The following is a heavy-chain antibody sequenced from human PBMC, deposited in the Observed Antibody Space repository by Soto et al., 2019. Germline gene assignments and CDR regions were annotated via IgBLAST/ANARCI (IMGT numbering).Heavy chain of an antibody. V-gene: IGHV3-23*01. D-gene: IGHD3-3*01. CDR1: GFTFSSYA. J-gene: IGHJ4*02. Sequence: GGSLRLSCAASGFTFSSYAMSWVRQAPGKGLEWVSAISGSGGSTYYADSVKGRFTISRDNSKNTLYLQMNSLRAEDTAVYYCAKGSDDFWSGYYFDYWGQGTLVTVSS. CDR3: AKGSDDFWSGYYFDY. CDR2: ISGSGGST.